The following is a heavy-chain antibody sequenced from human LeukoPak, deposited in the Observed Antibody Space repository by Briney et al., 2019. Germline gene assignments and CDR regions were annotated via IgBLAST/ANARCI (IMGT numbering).Heavy chain of an antibody. CDR1: GGSISNSRW. CDR3: ATNAGSESYFDY. CDR2: IYYGGTT. J-gene: IGHJ4*02. V-gene: IGHV4-4*02. Sequence: SETLSLTCDVSGGSISNSRWWSWVRQPPGKGLEWIGEIYYGGTTNYNPSLKSRVTISVDKSKNQFSLNLNSVTAADTAVYYCATNAGSESYFDYWGQGTLVTVSS. D-gene: IGHD3-10*01.